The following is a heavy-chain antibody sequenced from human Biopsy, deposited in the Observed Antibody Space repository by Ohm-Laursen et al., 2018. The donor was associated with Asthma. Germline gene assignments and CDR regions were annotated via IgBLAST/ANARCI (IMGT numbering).Heavy chain of an antibody. J-gene: IGHJ4*02. D-gene: IGHD3-3*01. CDR2: GGSYYDGGLK. Sequence: LSLTCAASGFTFRSYAMHWVRQAPGKGLECVAVGGSYYDGGLKYYADSVNGRFTVSRDDSKNTLYLQMNSLRPDDTAVYYCARDVMEWYLPAFDFWGQGTLVTVSS. CDR3: ARDVMEWYLPAFDF. CDR1: GFTFRSYA. V-gene: IGHV3-30-3*01.